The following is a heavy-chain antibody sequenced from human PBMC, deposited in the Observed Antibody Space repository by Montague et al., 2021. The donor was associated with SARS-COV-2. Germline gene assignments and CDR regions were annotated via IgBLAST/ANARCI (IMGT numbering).Heavy chain of an antibody. Sequence: SETLSLTCAVYGGSFSGYYWSWIRQPPGKGLEWIGEINHSGSTNYNPSLKSRVTISVDTSKNKFSLKLSSVTAADTAVYYCARGTPGDFWSGYYTVYYYYYMDVWGQGTTVTVSS. CDR2: INHSGST. V-gene: IGHV4-34*01. J-gene: IGHJ6*03. CDR3: ARGTPGDFWSGYYTVYYYYYMDV. CDR1: GGSFSGYY. D-gene: IGHD3-3*01.